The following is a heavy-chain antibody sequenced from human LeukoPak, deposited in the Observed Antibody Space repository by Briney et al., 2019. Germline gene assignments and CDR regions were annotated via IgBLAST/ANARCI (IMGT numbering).Heavy chain of an antibody. Sequence: GGSLRLSCEASGFTFSSYAMSWVRQAPGKGLEWVSAISGSGGSTYYADSVKGRFTISRDNSKNTLYLQMNSLRAEDTAVYYCAADYDILTGYYLFDYWGQGTLVTVSS. CDR2: ISGSGGST. CDR1: GFTFSSYA. D-gene: IGHD3-9*01. V-gene: IGHV3-23*01. J-gene: IGHJ4*02. CDR3: AADYDILTGYYLFDY.